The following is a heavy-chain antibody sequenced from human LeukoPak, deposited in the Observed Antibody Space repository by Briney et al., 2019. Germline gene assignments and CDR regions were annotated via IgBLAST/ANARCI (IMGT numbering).Heavy chain of an antibody. D-gene: IGHD3-9*01. CDR3: ARGGYITYYDILTWWGGNYYYYYMDV. Sequence: VASVKVSCKASGGTFSSYAISWVRQAPGQGLEWMGWMNHNSGNTGYAQKFQGRVTMTRNTSISTAYMELSSLRSEDTDVYYCARGGYITYYDILTWWGGNYYYYYMDVWGKGTTVTVSS. CDR1: GGTFSSYA. J-gene: IGHJ6*03. CDR2: MNHNSGNT. V-gene: IGHV1-8*02.